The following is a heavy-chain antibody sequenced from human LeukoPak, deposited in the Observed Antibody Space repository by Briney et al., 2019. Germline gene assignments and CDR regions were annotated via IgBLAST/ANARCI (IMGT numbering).Heavy chain of an antibody. CDR2: FEPEDGET. J-gene: IGHJ4*02. V-gene: IGHV1-24*01. CDR1: GYTLTELS. CDR3: ATERGPRSQWELLRPFHY. D-gene: IGHD1-26*01. Sequence: SVKVSCKVSGYTLTELSMHYLRQAPGNPLEWMGGFEPEDGETIYAQKFQGRVTMTEDTSTDTAYMELSSLRSEDTAVYYCATERGPRSQWELLRPFHYWGQGTLVTLSS.